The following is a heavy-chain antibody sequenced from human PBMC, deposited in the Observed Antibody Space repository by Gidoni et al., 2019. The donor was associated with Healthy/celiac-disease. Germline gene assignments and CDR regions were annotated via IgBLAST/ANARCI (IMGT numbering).Heavy chain of an antibody. Sequence: QVQLVESGGGVVQPGRSLRLSCAASGFTFSSYGMHWVRQAPGKGLEWVAVISYDGSNKYYADSVKGRFTISRDNSKNTLYLQMNSLRAEDTAVYYCAKALARNDAFDIWGQGTMVTVSS. CDR3: AKALARNDAFDI. V-gene: IGHV3-30*18. D-gene: IGHD5-12*01. CDR1: GFTFSSYG. CDR2: ISYDGSNK. J-gene: IGHJ3*02.